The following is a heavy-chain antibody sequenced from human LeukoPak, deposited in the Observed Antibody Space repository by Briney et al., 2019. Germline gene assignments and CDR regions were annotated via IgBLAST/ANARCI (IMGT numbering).Heavy chain of an antibody. CDR3: ARQLYGSDY. J-gene: IGHJ4*02. D-gene: IGHD4-17*01. Sequence: PSETLSLTCDVSGVSFSTYYWSWIRQSPEKGLEWIGEVNHSGYTSLNPSLKSRVTISVDTSKNQFSLKLSSLTAADTAVYYCARQLYGSDYWGQGTLVTVSS. CDR1: GVSFSTYY. CDR2: VNHSGYT. V-gene: IGHV4-34*01.